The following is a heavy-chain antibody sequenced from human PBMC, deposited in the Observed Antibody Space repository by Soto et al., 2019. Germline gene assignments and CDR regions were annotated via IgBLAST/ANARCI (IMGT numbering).Heavy chain of an antibody. Sequence: SETLSLTCTVSGGSISSYYWSWIRQPPGKGLEWIGYIYYSGSTNYNPSLKSRVTISVDTSRNQFPLKVNPVTAADTAVYYCARRAVVAVTGSLDNWLDPWGQGILVTVSS. D-gene: IGHD2-21*01. CDR3: ARRAVVAVTGSLDNWLDP. CDR1: GGSISSYY. J-gene: IGHJ5*02. CDR2: IYYSGST. V-gene: IGHV4-59*01.